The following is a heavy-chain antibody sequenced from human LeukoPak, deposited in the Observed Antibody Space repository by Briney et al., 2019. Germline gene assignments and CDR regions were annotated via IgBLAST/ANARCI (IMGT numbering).Heavy chain of an antibody. CDR1: GFTFTNFA. V-gene: IGHV3-30*18. J-gene: IGHJ4*02. CDR2: ISDDGNNK. D-gene: IGHD5-18*01. CDR3: AKGHVDTAMVLNY. Sequence: GGSLRLSCAASGFTFTNFAMHWVRQAPGKGLEWVTVISDDGNNKYFADSVKGRFTISRDNSKNTLYLQMNSLRAEDTAVYYCAKGHVDTAMVLNYWGQGTLVTVSS.